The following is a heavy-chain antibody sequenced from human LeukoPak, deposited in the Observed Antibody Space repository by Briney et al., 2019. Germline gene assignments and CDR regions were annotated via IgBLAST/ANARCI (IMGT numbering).Heavy chain of an antibody. CDR3: AKASGYSYGRPDY. CDR1: GFTFSSYA. D-gene: IGHD5-18*01. V-gene: IGHV3-23*01. J-gene: IGHJ4*02. Sequence: GGSLRLSCAASGFTFSSYAMSWVRQAPGKGLEWVSAISGSGGSTYYADSVKGRFTISRDNSKNTLYLEMNSLRAEDTAVYYCAKASGYSYGRPDYWGQGTLVTVSS. CDR2: ISGSGGST.